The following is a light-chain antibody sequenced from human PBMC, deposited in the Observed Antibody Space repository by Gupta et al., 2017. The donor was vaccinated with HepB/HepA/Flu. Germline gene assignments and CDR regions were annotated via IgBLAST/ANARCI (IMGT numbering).Light chain of an antibody. CDR1: SPNIGKNT. CDR3: TAWDDSLSGRV. V-gene: IGLV1-44*01. CDR2: SND. J-gene: IGLJ3*02. Sequence: QSVLIQPPSASGTPGQRVTISCSGSSPNIGKNTVHWYRQVPGTAPKLLVYSNDQRPSGVPDRFSGSKSGTSASLAISGLQSEDEADYYCTAWDDSLSGRVFGGGTKLTVL.